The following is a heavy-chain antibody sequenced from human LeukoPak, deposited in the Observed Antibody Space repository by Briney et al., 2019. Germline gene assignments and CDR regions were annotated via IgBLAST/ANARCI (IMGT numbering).Heavy chain of an antibody. J-gene: IGHJ4*02. CDR2: INWNGGST. D-gene: IGHD3-22*01. V-gene: IGHV3-20*04. CDR3: ARESVSSGYYPGLDY. CDR1: GFTFDDYG. Sequence: GGSLRLSCAASGFTFDDYGMSWVRQAPGKGLEWVSGINWNGGSTGYADSVKGRFTISRDNAKNSLYLQMNSLRAEDTAVYYCARESVSSGYYPGLDYWGQGTLVTVSS.